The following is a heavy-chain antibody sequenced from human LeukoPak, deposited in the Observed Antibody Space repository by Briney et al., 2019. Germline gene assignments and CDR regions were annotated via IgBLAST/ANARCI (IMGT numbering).Heavy chain of an antibody. Sequence: GGSLSLSCAATVFTFSRYGMHWVRQAPGKGLERVAQISYDGSNKHYGDSVKGRFTIARDNSKNTLFLQMNSLRGEDTAVYYCAKEGRRYFDYWGQGNLVTVST. V-gene: IGHV3-30*18. CDR2: ISYDGSNK. J-gene: IGHJ4*02. CDR1: VFTFSRYG. CDR3: AKEGRRYFDY.